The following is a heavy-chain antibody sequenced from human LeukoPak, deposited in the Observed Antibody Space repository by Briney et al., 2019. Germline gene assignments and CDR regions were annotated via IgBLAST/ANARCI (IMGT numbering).Heavy chain of an antibody. CDR2: ISWNSGSI. CDR3: AKAPRSSSWYLYFDY. J-gene: IGHJ4*02. D-gene: IGHD6-13*01. Sequence: PGRSLRLSCAASGFTFDDYAMHWVRQAPGKGLEWVSGISWNSGSIGYADSVKGRFTISRDNSKNTLYLQMNSLRAEDTAVYYCAKAPRSSSWYLYFDYWGQGTLVTVSS. V-gene: IGHV3-9*01. CDR1: GFTFDDYA.